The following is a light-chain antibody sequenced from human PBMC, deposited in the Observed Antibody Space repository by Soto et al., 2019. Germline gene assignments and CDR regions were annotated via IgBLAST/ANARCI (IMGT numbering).Light chain of an antibody. Sequence: QSVLTQPASVSGSPGQSITISCTGTSSGVGAYNYVSWYQQHPGKAPKLMIHEVSKRPSGVSNRFSGSKSGNTASLTISGLQAEDEADYYCSSYTSSSTPYVFGTGTKVTVL. V-gene: IGLV2-14*01. CDR1: SSGVGAYNY. CDR2: EVS. CDR3: SSYTSSSTPYV. J-gene: IGLJ1*01.